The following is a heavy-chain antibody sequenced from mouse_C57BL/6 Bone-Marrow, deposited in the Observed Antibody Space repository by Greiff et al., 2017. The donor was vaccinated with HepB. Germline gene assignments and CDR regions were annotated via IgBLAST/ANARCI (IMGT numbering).Heavy chain of an antibody. CDR2: IYPGSGNT. J-gene: IGHJ3*01. CDR1: GYTFTSYG. V-gene: IGHV1-81*01. D-gene: IGHD1-1*01. Sequence: VQLQQSGAELARPGASVKLSCKASGYTFTSYGISWVKQRTGQGLEWIGEIYPGSGNTYYNEKFKGKATLTADKSSSTAYMELRSLTSEDSAVYFCARRNYYGSSRWFAYWGQGTLVTVSA. CDR3: ARRNYYGSSRWFAY.